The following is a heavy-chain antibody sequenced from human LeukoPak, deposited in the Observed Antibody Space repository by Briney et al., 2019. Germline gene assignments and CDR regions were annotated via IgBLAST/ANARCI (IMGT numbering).Heavy chain of an antibody. CDR1: GFTFSSYG. V-gene: IGHV3-NL1*01. Sequence: PGGSLRLSCAASGFTFSSYGMHWVRQAPGKGLEWVSTIDPGAGATFYPDSVKGHFTISRDDSKNTMFLQMISLRTDDTALYYCAKGPTLNTYFFDSWGQGTLVTVSS. CDR3: AKGPTLNTYFFDS. CDR2: IDPGAGAT. J-gene: IGHJ4*02. D-gene: IGHD2-15*01.